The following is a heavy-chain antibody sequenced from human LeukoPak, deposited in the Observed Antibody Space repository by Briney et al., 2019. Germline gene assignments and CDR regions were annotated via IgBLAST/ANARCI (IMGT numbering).Heavy chain of an antibody. J-gene: IGHJ3*02. CDR3: ARGPTVTNDAFDI. D-gene: IGHD4-17*01. V-gene: IGHV4-59*01. CDR1: GGSISSYY. CDR2: IYYSGST. Sequence: KSSETLSLTCTVSGGSISSYYWSWIRQPPGKGLEWIGYIYYSGSTNYNPSLKSRVTISVDTSKNQFSLKLSSVTAADTAVYYCARGPTVTNDAFDIWGQGTMVTVSS.